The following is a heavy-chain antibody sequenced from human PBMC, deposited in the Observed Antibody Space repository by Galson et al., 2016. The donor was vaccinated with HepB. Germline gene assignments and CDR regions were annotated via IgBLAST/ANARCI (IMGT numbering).Heavy chain of an antibody. J-gene: IGHJ4*02. CDR3: AREALPDFAAHFDL. D-gene: IGHD1-14*01. Sequence: SLRLSCAASGFTFSNYGMHWVRQAPGKGLEWVAADSMDGRRKFYADSVKGRFTISRDNSNNMLFLQMDSLRPDDTAVYYCAREALPDFAAHFDLWGQGTLVIVSS. CDR2: DSMDGRRK. CDR1: GFTFSNYG. V-gene: IGHV3-30*03.